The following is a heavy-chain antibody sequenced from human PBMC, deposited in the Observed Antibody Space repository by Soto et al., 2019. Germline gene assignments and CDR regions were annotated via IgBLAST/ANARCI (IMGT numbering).Heavy chain of an antibody. Sequence: QPGGSLRLSCAASASIFKGHGMHWVRQAPGKGLEWVAVISSDGSNKYYTNSVKGRFTISRDNSKNTLFLQMNSLTPEDTAVYYCAKDFNYCTDGPCYWGFVGWFDPWGQGTLVTVSS. J-gene: IGHJ5*02. CDR1: ASIFKGHG. CDR2: ISSDGSNK. CDR3: AKDFNYCTDGPCYWGFVGWFDP. V-gene: IGHV3-30*18. D-gene: IGHD2-8*01.